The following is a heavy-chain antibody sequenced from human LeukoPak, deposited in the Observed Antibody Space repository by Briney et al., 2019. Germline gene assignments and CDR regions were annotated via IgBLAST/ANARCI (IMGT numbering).Heavy chain of an antibody. CDR1: GYTFTSYG. CDR3: AAGPYCSSTSCYSGRYNWFDP. V-gene: IGHV1-8*02. CDR2: MNPNSGNT. J-gene: IGHJ5*02. D-gene: IGHD2-2*02. Sequence: GASVKVSCKASGYTFTSYGINWVRQATGQGLEWMGWMNPNSGNTGYAQKFQGRVTMTRNTSISTAYMELSSLRSEDTAVYYCAAGPYCSSTSCYSGRYNWFDPWGQGTLVTVSS.